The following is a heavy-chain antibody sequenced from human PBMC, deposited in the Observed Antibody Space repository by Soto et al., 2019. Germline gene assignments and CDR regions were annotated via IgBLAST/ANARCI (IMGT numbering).Heavy chain of an antibody. J-gene: IGHJ4*02. CDR1: GYTFTSYG. D-gene: IGHD5-12*01. V-gene: IGHV1-18*01. CDR3: ARDPWWRWYSGYDFDLSY. CDR2: ISAYNGNT. Sequence: ASVKVSCKASGYTFTSYGISWVRQAPGQGLEWMGWISAYNGNTNYAQKLQGRVTMTTDTSTSTAYMELRSLRSDDTAVYYCARDPWWRWYSGYDFDLSYWGQGTLVTVSS.